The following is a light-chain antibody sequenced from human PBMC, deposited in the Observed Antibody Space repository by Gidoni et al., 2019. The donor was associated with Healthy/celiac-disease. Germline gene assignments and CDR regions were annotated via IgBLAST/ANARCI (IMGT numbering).Light chain of an antibody. J-gene: IGKJ1*01. Sequence: DIQMTQSPSSLSASVGDRVTITCRASQGISNYVAWFQQKPGKAPKSLIYAASSLQSGVPSEFSRRGSGTDFTLPFGSLQPQDFATYYCQPYNRYPWTFGQGTKVEIK. V-gene: IGKV1-16*02. CDR1: QGISNY. CDR2: AAS. CDR3: QPYNRYPWT.